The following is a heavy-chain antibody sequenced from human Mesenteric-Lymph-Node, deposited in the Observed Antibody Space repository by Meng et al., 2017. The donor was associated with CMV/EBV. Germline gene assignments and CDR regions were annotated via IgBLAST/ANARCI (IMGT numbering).Heavy chain of an antibody. D-gene: IGHD2-15*01. CDR3: ARSSGFCTGGTCYLGTFDP. J-gene: IGHJ5*02. CDR1: GYTFTDYY. V-gene: IGHV1-2*02. CDR2: INPNSDDT. Sequence: ASVKVSCKASGYTFTDYYIHWVRQAPGQGLEWMGWINPNSDDTKYAQKFQGRVTMKTDTSISTAYMELTRLRSDDTAVYYCARSSGFCTGGTCYLGTFDPWGQGTLVTVSS.